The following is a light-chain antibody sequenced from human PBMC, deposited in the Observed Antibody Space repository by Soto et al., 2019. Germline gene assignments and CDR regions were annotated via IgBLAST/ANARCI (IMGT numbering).Light chain of an antibody. CDR2: LNSDGSH. CDR1: SGHSSYA. V-gene: IGLV4-69*01. J-gene: IGLJ2*01. CDR3: QTWDTGIQV. Sequence: QLVLTQSPSASASLGASVKLTCTLSSGHSSYAIAWHQQQPEKGPRYLMKLNSDGSHSKGDGIPGRFSGSSSGAERYLTISSLQSEDEADYYCQTWDTGIQVFGGGTKLTVL.